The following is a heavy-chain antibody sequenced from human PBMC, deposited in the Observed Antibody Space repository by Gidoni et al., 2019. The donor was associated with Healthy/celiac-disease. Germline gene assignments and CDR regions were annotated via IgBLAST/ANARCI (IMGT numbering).Heavy chain of an antibody. D-gene: IGHD4-17*01. CDR1: GGSISSSSYY. V-gene: IGHV4-39*01. CDR3: ARQDYGDYGLILGLIGY. CDR2: IYYSGST. Sequence: QLQLQESGPGLVKPSETLSLTCTVSGGSISSSSYYWGWIRQPPGKGLEWIGSIYYSGSTYYNPSLKSRVTISVDTSKNQFSLKLSSVTAADTAVYYCARQDYGDYGLILGLIGYWGQGTLVTVSS. J-gene: IGHJ4*02.